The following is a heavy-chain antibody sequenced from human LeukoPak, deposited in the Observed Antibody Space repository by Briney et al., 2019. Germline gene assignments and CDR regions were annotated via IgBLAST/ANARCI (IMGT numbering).Heavy chain of an antibody. D-gene: IGHD6-13*01. V-gene: IGHV4-39*01. CDR2: FSYSGST. J-gene: IGHJ6*04. CDR3: ARQGQQLPLRGRMDV. Sequence: PSETLSLTCTVSGYSISSSYYWGWIRQPPGKGLEWMGSFSYSGSTYYNPSLKSRVTISVDTSKNQFSLKLSSVTAADTAVYYCARQGQQLPLRGRMDVWGKGTTVTVSS. CDR1: GYSISSSYY.